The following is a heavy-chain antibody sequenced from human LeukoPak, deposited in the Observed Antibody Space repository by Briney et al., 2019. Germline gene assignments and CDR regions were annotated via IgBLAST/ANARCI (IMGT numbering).Heavy chain of an antibody. CDR3: ARGGTAVIAPYAFDI. CDR1: GGSISSYY. CDR2: IYYSGST. Sequence: PSETLSLTCTVSGGSISSYYWSWIRQPPGKGLEWIGYIYYSGSTNCNPSVKSRVAMSVDTSKKQFSLKLSSLTAADTAVYYCARGGTAVIAPYAFDIWGQGTMVTVS. D-gene: IGHD4-23*01. J-gene: IGHJ3*02. V-gene: IGHV4-59*01.